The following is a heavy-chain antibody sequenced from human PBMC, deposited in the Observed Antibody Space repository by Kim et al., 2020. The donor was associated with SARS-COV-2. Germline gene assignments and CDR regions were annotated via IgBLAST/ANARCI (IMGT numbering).Heavy chain of an antibody. J-gene: IGHJ4*02. CDR2: INRGGTTT. CDR3: TRGGADGGYSTWGC. D-gene: IGHD2-21*02. CDR1: GFTFSSYS. Sequence: GGSLRLSCAASGFTFSSYSMSWVRQAPGKGLEWVSRINRGGTTTNYADSVKGRFTISRDNAKNTLYLYMNSLTADETAVYYCTRGGADGGYSTWGCWGQGTRVPVSS. V-gene: IGHV3-74*01.